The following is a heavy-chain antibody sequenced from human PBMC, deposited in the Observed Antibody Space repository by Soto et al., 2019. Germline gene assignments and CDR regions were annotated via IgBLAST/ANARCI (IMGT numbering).Heavy chain of an antibody. J-gene: IGHJ4*02. CDR3: ARDPLVAATTRYFEY. Sequence: ASVKVSCKASGYTFTSYAMHWVRQAPGQRLEWMGWINAGNGNTKYSQKFQGRVTITRDTSASTAYMELSSLRSEDTAVYYCARDPLVAATTRYFEYWGQGTLVTVSS. CDR2: INAGNGNT. D-gene: IGHD1-26*01. V-gene: IGHV1-3*01. CDR1: GYTFTSYA.